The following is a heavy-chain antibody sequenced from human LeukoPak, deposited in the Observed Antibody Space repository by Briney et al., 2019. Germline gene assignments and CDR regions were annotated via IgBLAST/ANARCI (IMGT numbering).Heavy chain of an antibody. V-gene: IGHV1-46*01. Sequence: ASVKVSCKASGYTFTSYYMHWVRQAPGQGLEWMGIINPSGGSTSYAQKFQGRVTMSRDTSTSTVYMELSSLRSEDTAVYYCAREFGIAAAGIVYNWFDPWGQGTLVTVSS. CDR3: AREFGIAAAGIVYNWFDP. D-gene: IGHD6-13*01. CDR1: GYTFTSYY. J-gene: IGHJ5*02. CDR2: INPSGGST.